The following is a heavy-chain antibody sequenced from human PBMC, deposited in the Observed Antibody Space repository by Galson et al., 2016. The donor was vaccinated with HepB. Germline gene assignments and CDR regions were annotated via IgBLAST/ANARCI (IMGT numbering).Heavy chain of an antibody. CDR1: GFTFSSYG. J-gene: IGHJ3*02. CDR3: AKGVVDDAFDI. D-gene: IGHD3-3*01. Sequence: SLRLSCAASGFTFSSYGMHWVRQAPGKGLEWVALISFDGSYKYFPDSVKGRFTISRDNSKNTLYLQMNSLRAEDTAVYYCAKGVVDDAFDIWGQGTMVTVSS. V-gene: IGHV3-30*18. CDR2: ISFDGSYK.